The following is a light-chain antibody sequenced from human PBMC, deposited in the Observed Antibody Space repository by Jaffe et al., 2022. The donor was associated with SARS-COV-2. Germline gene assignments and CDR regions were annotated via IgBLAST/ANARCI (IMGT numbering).Light chain of an antibody. Sequence: QSVLTQPPSASGTPGQRVSISCSGTSSNIGSNSVNWYQQLPGTAPKLLIYSNIQRPSGVPDRFSGSKSGTSASLAISGLQSHDEADYYCASWDDSLNGDVVFGGGTKLTVL. CDR1: SSNIGSNS. CDR3: ASWDDSLNGDVV. J-gene: IGLJ2*01. V-gene: IGLV1-44*01. CDR2: SNI.